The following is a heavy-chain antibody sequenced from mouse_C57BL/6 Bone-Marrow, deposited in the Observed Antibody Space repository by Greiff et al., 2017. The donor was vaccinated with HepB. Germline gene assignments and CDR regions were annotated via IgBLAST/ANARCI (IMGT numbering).Heavy chain of an antibody. D-gene: IGHD1-1*01. Sequence: EVKLMESGGGLVKPGGSLKLSCAASGFTFSSYTMSWVRQTPEKRLEWVATISGGGGNTYYPDSVKGRFTISRDNAKNTLYLQMSSLRSEDTALYYCARPSYGNYAMDYWCQGTSVTVSS. CDR2: ISGGGGNT. CDR1: GFTFSSYT. J-gene: IGHJ4*01. CDR3: ARPSYGNYAMDY. V-gene: IGHV5-9*01.